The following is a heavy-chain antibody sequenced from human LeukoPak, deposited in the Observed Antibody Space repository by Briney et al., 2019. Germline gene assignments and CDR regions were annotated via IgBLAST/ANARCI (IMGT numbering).Heavy chain of an antibody. J-gene: IGHJ6*02. Sequence: ASVNVSCKASGYTFTGYYMHWVRQAPGQGLEWMGWINPNSGGTNHVQKFQGRVTMTRDTSISTAYMELSRLRSDDTAVYYCAREGYCSSTSCYGYYYYGMDVWGQGTTVTVSS. CDR2: INPNSGGT. CDR1: GYTFTGYY. D-gene: IGHD2-2*01. CDR3: AREGYCSSTSCYGYYYYGMDV. V-gene: IGHV1-2*02.